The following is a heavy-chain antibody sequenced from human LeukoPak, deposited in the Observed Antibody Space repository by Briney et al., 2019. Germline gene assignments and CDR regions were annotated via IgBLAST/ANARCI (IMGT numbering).Heavy chain of an antibody. V-gene: IGHV4-4*07. D-gene: IGHD4-23*01. Sequence: PSETLSLTCTVSGGSISSYYWSWIRQPAGKGLEWIGRIYSSGSTNYNPSLKSRVTMPVDTSKNQFSLKLSSVTAADTAVYYCARGGKATVVTVWGQGTLVTVSS. CDR1: GGSISSYY. CDR2: IYSSGST. J-gene: IGHJ4*02. CDR3: ARGGKATVVTV.